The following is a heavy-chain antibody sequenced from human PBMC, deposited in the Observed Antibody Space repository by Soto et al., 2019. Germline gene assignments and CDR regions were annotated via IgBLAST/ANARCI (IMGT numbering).Heavy chain of an antibody. V-gene: IGHV1-46*01. Sequence: GASVKVSCKASGYTFTSYYMHWVRQAPGQGLEWMGIINPSGGSTSYAQKFQGRVTMTRDTSASTVYMELSSLRSEDTAVYYCARDIAASGNDYYYVMYVWGQGTKVTVSS. CDR1: GYTFTSYY. CDR2: INPSGGST. CDR3: ARDIAASGNDYYYVMYV. J-gene: IGHJ6*02. D-gene: IGHD6-13*01.